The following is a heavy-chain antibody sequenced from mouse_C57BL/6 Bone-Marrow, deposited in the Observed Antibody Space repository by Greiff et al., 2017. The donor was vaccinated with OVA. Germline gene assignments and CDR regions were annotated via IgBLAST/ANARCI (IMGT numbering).Heavy chain of an antibody. CDR3: TRVVHYYGSLFDY. CDR2: ISSGGDYI. V-gene: IGHV5-9-1*02. J-gene: IGHJ2*01. D-gene: IGHD1-1*01. CDR1: GFTFSSYA. Sequence: EVKLVESGEGLVKPGGSLKLSCAASGFTFSSYAMSWVRQTPEKRLEWVAYISSGGDYIYYADTVKGRFTISRDNARNTLYLQMSSLKSEDTAMYYCTRVVHYYGSLFDYWGQGTTLTVSS.